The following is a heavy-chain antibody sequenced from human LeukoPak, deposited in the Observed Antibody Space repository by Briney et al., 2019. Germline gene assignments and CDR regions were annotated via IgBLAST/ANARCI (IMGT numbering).Heavy chain of an antibody. CDR3: ASAAGWEFGY. V-gene: IGHV3-7*01. CDR1: VSSGLTRW. CDR2: IKEDGSDK. Sequence: GGSLRLSCVASVSSGLTRWMNWVRQAPGKGLEWVAIIKEDGSDKYYVDSVKGRFTISRDNAKNSVYLQMNSLRVEDTAVYYCASAAGWEFGYWGRRTLVTVSS. J-gene: IGHJ4*02. D-gene: IGHD1-26*01.